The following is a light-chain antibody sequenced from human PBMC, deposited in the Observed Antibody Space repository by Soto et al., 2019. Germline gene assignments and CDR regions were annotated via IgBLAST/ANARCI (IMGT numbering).Light chain of an antibody. CDR2: ANN. CDR1: GSKIRAGYA. Sequence: QSVLTRAPSVSGAPGPRGPIPCTGNGSKIRAGYAVHWYQQVPGTAPKLLIYANNNRPSGVPDRFSGSKSATSASLAITGLQAEDEAHYYCQAYDNSLSGSYVFGTGTKVTVL. J-gene: IGLJ1*01. CDR3: QAYDNSLSGSYV. V-gene: IGLV1-40*01.